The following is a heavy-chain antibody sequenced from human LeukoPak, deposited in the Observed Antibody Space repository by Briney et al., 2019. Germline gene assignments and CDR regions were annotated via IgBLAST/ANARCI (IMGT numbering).Heavy chain of an antibody. CDR2: ISGSGGST. CDR3: ANALYGSGSYYTYYFDY. D-gene: IGHD3-10*01. V-gene: IGHV3-23*01. CDR1: GFTFSSYA. Sequence: GGSLRLSCAASGFTFSSYAMSWVRQAPGKGLEWVSAISGSGGSTYYADSVKGRFTISRDNSKNTLYLQMNSLRAEDTAVYYCANALYGSGSYYTYYFDYWGQGTLVTVSS. J-gene: IGHJ4*02.